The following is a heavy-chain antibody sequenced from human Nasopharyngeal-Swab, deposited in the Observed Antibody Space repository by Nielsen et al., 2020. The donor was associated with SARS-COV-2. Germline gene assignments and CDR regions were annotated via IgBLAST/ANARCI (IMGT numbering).Heavy chain of an antibody. Sequence: GSLRLSCAVHVGSFSAYYWSWVRQPPGKGLEWIGEVAHTGRTNNNPSLQSRVTMSVDTSKNQFSLTLSSVTAADTAVYYCARGGYQLLLRSYYYGMDVWSQGTTVTVSS. V-gene: IGHV4-34*01. CDR1: VGSFSAYY. J-gene: IGHJ6*02. CDR2: VAHTGRT. CDR3: ARGGYQLLLRSYYYGMDV. D-gene: IGHD2-2*01.